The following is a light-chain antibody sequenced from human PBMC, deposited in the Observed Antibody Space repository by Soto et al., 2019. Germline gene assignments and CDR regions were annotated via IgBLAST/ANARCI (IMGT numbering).Light chain of an antibody. CDR2: DAS. CDR3: QQYNSYPWT. CDR1: QSIGRW. Sequence: DIEMTQAPSTLSASIADRVTITCRASQSIGRWLAWYQQKPGKAPNLLIYDASSLQSGVPSRFSGSGSGTEFTLTISSLQPDDFATYYCQQYNSYPWTFGQGTKVDIK. J-gene: IGKJ1*01. V-gene: IGKV1-5*01.